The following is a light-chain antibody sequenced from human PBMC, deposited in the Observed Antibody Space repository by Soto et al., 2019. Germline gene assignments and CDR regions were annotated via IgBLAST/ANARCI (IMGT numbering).Light chain of an antibody. V-gene: IGLV2-14*01. Sequence: QSALTQPASVSGSPGQSITISCTGTSSDVGGFNFVSWYQQPPGKAPKLMIYDVSHRPSGVSNRFSGSKSGNTASLTISGLQAEDDGDYYCSSYTTSSTIVFGTGTKLTVL. J-gene: IGLJ1*01. CDR3: SSYTTSSTIV. CDR2: DVS. CDR1: SSDVGGFNF.